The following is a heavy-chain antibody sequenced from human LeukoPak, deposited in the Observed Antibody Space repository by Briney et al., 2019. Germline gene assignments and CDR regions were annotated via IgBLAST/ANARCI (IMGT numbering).Heavy chain of an antibody. CDR1: GGSVSSGSYY. J-gene: IGHJ4*02. CDR2: VYYSGST. Sequence: SETLSLTCTVSGGSVSSGSYYWSWIRRPPGKGLDWVGYVYYSGSTSYNPSLKSRLTISLDTSRNQFSLKLTSVTAADTAVYYCARATPSRSGLNYWGQGTLVTVFS. D-gene: IGHD6-19*01. CDR3: ARATPSRSGLNY. V-gene: IGHV4-61*01.